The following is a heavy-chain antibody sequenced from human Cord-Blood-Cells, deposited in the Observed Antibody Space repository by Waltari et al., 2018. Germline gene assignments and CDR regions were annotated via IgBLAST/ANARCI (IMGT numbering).Heavy chain of an antibody. V-gene: IGHV1-46*01. CDR3: ARGSITPGAFDI. Sequence: QVQLVQSGAEVKKPGASVKVSCKASGYTFTSYYMHWVRQAPGQGLEWMGIINPSGGSTSYEKKFQGRVTMTRDTSTSTVYMELSSLRSEDTAVYYCARGSITPGAFDIWGQGTMVTVSS. CDR2: INPSGGST. CDR1: GYTFTSYY. J-gene: IGHJ3*02.